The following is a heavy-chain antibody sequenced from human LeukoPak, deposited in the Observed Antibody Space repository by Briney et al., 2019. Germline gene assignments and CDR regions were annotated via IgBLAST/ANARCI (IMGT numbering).Heavy chain of an antibody. CDR2: IVVGSGNT. CDR3: AADTVGAFDI. D-gene: IGHD1-26*01. J-gene: IGHJ3*02. V-gene: IGHV1-58*02. CDR1: GFTFTSSA. Sequence: SVKVSCKASGFTFTSSAKQWVRQARGQRLEWIGWIVVGSGNTNYAQKFQERVTITRDMSTSTAYMELSSLRSEDTAVYYCAADTVGAFDIWGQGTMVTVSS.